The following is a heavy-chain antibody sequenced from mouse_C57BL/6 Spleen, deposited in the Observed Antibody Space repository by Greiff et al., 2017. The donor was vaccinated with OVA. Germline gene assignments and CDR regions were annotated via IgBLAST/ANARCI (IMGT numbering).Heavy chain of an antibody. CDR2: ITYDGSST. V-gene: IGHV5-16*01. Sequence: EVKVVESEGGLVQPGSSMKLSCTASGFTFSDYYMAWVRQVPEKGLEWVANITYDGSSTYYLDSLKSRFIISRDNAKNILYLQMSSLKSEDTATYYCARPGGSSLWYFDVWGTGTTVTVSS. CDR3: ARPGGSSLWYFDV. CDR1: GFTFSDYY. J-gene: IGHJ1*03. D-gene: IGHD1-1*01.